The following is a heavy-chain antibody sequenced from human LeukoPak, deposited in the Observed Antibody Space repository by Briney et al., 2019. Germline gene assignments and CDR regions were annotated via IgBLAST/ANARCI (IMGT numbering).Heavy chain of an antibody. Sequence: GGSLRLSCAATGFAVSSNYMSWVRQAPGKGLEWVSVIYSGGSTYYADSVKGRFTISRDNSKNTLYLQMNSLRAEDTAVYYCASHDSSGYSPHFDYWGQGTLVTVSS. CDR3: ASHDSSGYSPHFDY. J-gene: IGHJ4*02. CDR2: IYSGGST. V-gene: IGHV3-53*01. D-gene: IGHD3-22*01. CDR1: GFAVSSNY.